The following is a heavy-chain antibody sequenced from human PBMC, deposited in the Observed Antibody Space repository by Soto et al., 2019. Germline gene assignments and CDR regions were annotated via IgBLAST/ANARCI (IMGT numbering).Heavy chain of an antibody. CDR1: GFTFSSYA. V-gene: IGHV3-30-3*01. Sequence: QVQLVESGGGVVQPGRSLRLSCAPSGFTFSSYAMHWVRQAPGKGLEWVAVISYDGSNKYYADSVKGRFTISRDNSKNTLYLQMNSLRAEDTAAYYCAREIERLLGYWGQGTLVTVSS. D-gene: IGHD3-3*01. CDR2: ISYDGSNK. J-gene: IGHJ4*02. CDR3: AREIERLLGY.